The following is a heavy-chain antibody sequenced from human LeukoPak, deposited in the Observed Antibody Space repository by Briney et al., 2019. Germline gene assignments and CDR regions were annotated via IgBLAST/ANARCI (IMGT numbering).Heavy chain of an antibody. CDR3: ARDEWSHDIFYFDY. J-gene: IGHJ4*02. Sequence: SETLSLTCTVSGGSISSYYWSWIRQPPGKGLEWIGYIYDSGSTYYNPSLKSRVTISVDTSKNQFSLKLSSVTAADTAVYYCARDEWSHDIFYFDYWGQGTLVTVSS. D-gene: IGHD2-21*01. CDR2: IYDSGST. V-gene: IGHV4-59*12. CDR1: GGSISSYY.